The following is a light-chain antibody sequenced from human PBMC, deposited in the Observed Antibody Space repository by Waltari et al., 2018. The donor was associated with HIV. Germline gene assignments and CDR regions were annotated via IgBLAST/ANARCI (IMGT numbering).Light chain of an antibody. CDR3: AAWDDSLSGYV. CDR2: RNN. V-gene: IGLV1-47*01. CDR1: SSNIGSNY. J-gene: IGLJ1*01. Sequence: QSVLTQPPSASGTPGQRVTISCSGSSSNIGSNYGYWYQQLPGTAPKLLIYRNNQRPPGFPDRFSGSKSGTSASLAISGLRSEDEADYYCAAWDDSLSGYVFGTGTKVTVL.